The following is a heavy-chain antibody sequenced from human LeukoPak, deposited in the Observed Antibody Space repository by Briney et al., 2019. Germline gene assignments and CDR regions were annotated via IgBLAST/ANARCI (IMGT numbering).Heavy chain of an antibody. D-gene: IGHD6-13*01. Sequence: GTSVKVSCKASGFTFTSSAVQWVRQARGQRHEWIGWIVVGSGNTNYAQKFQERVTITRDMSTSTAYMELSSLRSEDTAVYYCAVTARVAAADYFDYWGQGTLVTVSS. CDR3: AVTARVAAADYFDY. V-gene: IGHV1-58*01. CDR2: IVVGSGNT. CDR1: GFTFTSSA. J-gene: IGHJ4*02.